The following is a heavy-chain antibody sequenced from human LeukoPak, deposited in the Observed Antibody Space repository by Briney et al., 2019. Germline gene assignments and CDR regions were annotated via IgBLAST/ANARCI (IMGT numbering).Heavy chain of an antibody. CDR3: ARRVRVSEYYDSSGYYHNWFDP. CDR2: ISADNGNT. Sequence: ASVKVSCKASGYTFTNYGISWVRQAPGQGLEWMGWISADNGNTNHAQKFQGRITMTTDTSTSTAYMELRSLRSDDTAVYYCARRVRVSEYYDSSGYYHNWFDPWGQGTLVTVSS. J-gene: IGHJ5*02. D-gene: IGHD3-22*01. V-gene: IGHV1-18*01. CDR1: GYTFTNYG.